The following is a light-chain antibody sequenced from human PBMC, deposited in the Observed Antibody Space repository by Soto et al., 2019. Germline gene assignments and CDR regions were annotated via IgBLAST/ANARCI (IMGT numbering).Light chain of an antibody. CDR2: INSDGSH. J-gene: IGLJ1*01. V-gene: IGLV4-69*01. CDR1: SGHSSYA. CDR3: QTWGTGIRV. Sequence: QSVLTQSPSASASLGASVKFICTLSSGHSSYAIARHQQQPEKGPRYLMKINSDGSHSKGDGIPDRFSGSSSGAERYLTISSLQSEDEADYYCQTWGTGIRVFGTGTKVTVL.